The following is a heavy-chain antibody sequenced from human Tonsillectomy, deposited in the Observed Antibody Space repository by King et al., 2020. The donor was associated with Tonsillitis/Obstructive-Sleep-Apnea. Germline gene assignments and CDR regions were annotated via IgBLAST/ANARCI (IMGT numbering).Heavy chain of an antibody. V-gene: IGHV3-66*01. Sequence: QLVQSGGGLVQPGGSLRLSCAASGFTVSSNYMSWVRQAPGKGLEWVSVIYSGGSTYYADSVKGRFTISRDNSKNTLYLQMNSLRAEDTAVYYCARSRYYYDSSGSLDIWGQETMVTVSS. D-gene: IGHD3-22*01. CDR2: IYSGGST. J-gene: IGHJ3*02. CDR3: ARSRYYYDSSGSLDI. CDR1: GFTVSSNY.